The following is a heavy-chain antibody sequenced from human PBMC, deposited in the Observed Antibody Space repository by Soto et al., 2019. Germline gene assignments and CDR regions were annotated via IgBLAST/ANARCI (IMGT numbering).Heavy chain of an antibody. J-gene: IGHJ4*02. CDR3: ARDSPPVDY. CDR2: ISAYNGNT. CDR1: GYTFTSYG. V-gene: IGHV1-18*01. Sequence: QVQLVQSGAEVKKPGASVKVSCKASGYTFTSYGISWVRQAPGQGLEWMGWISAYNGNTKYAQKLEGRVHMTTDTSPSTAYMEVRCRRSDDTAVYYCARDSPPVDYWGQGTLVTVSS.